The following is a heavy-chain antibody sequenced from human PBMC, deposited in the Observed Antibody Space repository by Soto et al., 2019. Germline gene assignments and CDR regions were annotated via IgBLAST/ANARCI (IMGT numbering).Heavy chain of an antibody. V-gene: IGHV3-74*01. Sequence: EVQLVESGGGLVQPGGSLRLSCAASGFTFSSYWMHWVRQAPGKGLVWVSRINSDGSSTSYADSVKGRFTISRDNAKNTLYLQMNSLRAEDTAVYYCVRTSLVVAAATRADYWGQGTLVTVSS. J-gene: IGHJ4*02. D-gene: IGHD2-15*01. CDR1: GFTFSSYW. CDR3: VRTSLVVAAATRADY. CDR2: INSDGSST.